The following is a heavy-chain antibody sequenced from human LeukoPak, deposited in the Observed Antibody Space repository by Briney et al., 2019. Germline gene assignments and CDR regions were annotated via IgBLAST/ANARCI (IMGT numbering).Heavy chain of an antibody. J-gene: IGHJ6*03. V-gene: IGHV4-39*01. CDR2: IYYSGST. CDR3: ARVSYYYYYMDV. CDR1: GGSISSSSYY. Sequence: SETLSLTCTVSGGSISSSSYYWGWIRQPPGKGLEWIGSIYYSGSTYYNPSLKSRVTISVDTSKNQFSLKLSSVTAADTAAYYCARVSYYYYYMDVWGKGTTVTISS.